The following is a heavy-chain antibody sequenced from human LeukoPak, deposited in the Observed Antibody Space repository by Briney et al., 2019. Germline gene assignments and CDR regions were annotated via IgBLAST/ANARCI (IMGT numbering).Heavy chain of an antibody. J-gene: IGHJ4*02. D-gene: IGHD5-12*01. Sequence: GGSLRLSCAASGFTFSSYWMHWVRQAPGKGLVWDSRINGDGSTTSYADSVMGRFTISRDNAKNTLYLQMNSLRAEDTAVYYCARVIYSGWEGELSDWGQGTLVTVSS. CDR1: GFTFSSYW. V-gene: IGHV3-74*01. CDR3: ARVIYSGWEGELSD. CDR2: INGDGSTT.